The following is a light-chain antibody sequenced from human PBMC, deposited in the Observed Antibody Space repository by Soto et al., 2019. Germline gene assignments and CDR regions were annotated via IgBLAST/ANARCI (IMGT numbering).Light chain of an antibody. CDR3: QQRGEWPPGAT. CDR2: DAS. J-gene: IGKJ5*01. V-gene: IGKV3-11*01. Sequence: EIVFTQSPSTLSLSPGERATLSCRASQSIRKSLAWYQQKPGQTPRLLIYDASNRATGIPARFSGSGSGTDFTLTITSLEPEDFAVYYCQQRGEWPPGATFGQGTRLEIK. CDR1: QSIRKS.